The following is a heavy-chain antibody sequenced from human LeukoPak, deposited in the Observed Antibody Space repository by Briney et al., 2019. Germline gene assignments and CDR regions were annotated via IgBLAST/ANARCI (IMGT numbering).Heavy chain of an antibody. CDR2: ISGSGSST. J-gene: IGHJ4*02. CDR3: AGSSCGGNCYSGFDY. Sequence: GGSLTLSCAASGFTLSSYAMAWVRQAPGKGLKWVSAISGSGSSTYYADSVKGRFTISRDNSKNTLFLQMNSLRAEDTAVYYCAGSSCGGNCYSGFDYWGQGTLVTVSS. D-gene: IGHD2-21*02. V-gene: IGHV3-23*01. CDR1: GFTLSSYA.